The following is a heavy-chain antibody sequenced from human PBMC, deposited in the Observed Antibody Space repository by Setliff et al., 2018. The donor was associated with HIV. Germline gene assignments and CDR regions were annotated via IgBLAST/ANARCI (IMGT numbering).Heavy chain of an antibody. V-gene: IGHV4-39*07. CDR3: ARVESGILGY. J-gene: IGHJ4*02. CDR2: IFYSGST. Sequence: TLSLTCTVPGGSINRSPYYWGWIRQPPGKGLEWIASIFYSGSTYHNPSLKSRVTISVDTANNQFSLKVNSMTAADSAIYYCARVESGILGYWGRGTLVTVSS. D-gene: IGHD1-26*01. CDR1: GGSINRSPYY.